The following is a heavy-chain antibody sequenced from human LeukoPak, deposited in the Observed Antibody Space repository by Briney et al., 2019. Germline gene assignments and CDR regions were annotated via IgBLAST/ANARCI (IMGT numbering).Heavy chain of an antibody. CDR2: IRYDGSNK. J-gene: IGHJ6*03. Sequence: GGSLRLSCAASGFTFSSYGMHWVRQAPGKGLEWVAFIRYDGSNKYYADPVKGRFTISRDNSKNTLYLQMNSLRAEDTAVYYCAKRAYCSSTSCSYYMDVWGKGTTVTVSS. CDR3: AKRAYCSSTSCSYYMDV. D-gene: IGHD2-2*01. CDR1: GFTFSSYG. V-gene: IGHV3-30*02.